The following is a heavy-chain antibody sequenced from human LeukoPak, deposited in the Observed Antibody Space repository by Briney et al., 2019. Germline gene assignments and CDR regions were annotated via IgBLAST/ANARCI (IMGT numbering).Heavy chain of an antibody. J-gene: IGHJ4*02. CDR3: ARDWGAAGLWDY. CDR2: IKEDGSEK. CDR1: GFTFSNYW. Sequence: PGGSLRLSCASSGFTFSNYWMSWVRQAPGKGLEWVANIKEDGSEKDYVDSVEGRFTISRDSAKNSLYLQMNSLRAEDTAIYYCARDWGAAGLWDYWGQGTLVTVSS. V-gene: IGHV3-7*05. D-gene: IGHD6-13*01.